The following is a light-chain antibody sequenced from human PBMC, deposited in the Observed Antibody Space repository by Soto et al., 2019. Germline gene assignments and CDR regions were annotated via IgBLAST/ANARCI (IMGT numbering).Light chain of an antibody. J-gene: IGKJ4*01. CDR3: QQYNNWPLT. V-gene: IGKV3-15*01. CDR1: QSVSSSY. Sequence: EIVLTQSPATLSLSPGEKATLSCRASQSVSSSYLAWYQQKPGPAPWLLSYGASTRATGIPARFSGSGSGTEFTLTISSLQSEDFAVYYCQQYNNWPLTFGGGTKVDIK. CDR2: GAS.